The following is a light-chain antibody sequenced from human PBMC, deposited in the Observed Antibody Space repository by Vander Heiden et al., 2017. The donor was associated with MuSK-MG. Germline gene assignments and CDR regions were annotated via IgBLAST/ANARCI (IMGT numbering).Light chain of an antibody. CDR2: SNN. J-gene: IGLJ2*01. V-gene: IGLV1-44*01. CDR1: SSNIGSNT. Sequence: QSVLTQPPSASGAPGQRVTISCSGSSSNIGSNTVNWYQQLPGTAPKHLIYSNNQRPSGVPDRFSGSKSGTSAALAISGLQSEDEADYYCAAWDDSLNALVFGGGTKLTVL. CDR3: AAWDDSLNALV.